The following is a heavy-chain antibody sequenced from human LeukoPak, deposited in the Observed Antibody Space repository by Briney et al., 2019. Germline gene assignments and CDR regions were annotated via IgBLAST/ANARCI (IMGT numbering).Heavy chain of an antibody. CDR3: ARVPDCSGGSCYSWFDP. D-gene: IGHD2-15*01. V-gene: IGHV1-2*02. CDR2: INPNSGGT. J-gene: IGHJ5*02. Sequence: RASVKVSCKSSGYTFTGYYMHWVRQAPGQGLEWMGWINPNSGGTNYAQKFQGRVTMTRDTSISTAYMELSRLRSDDTAVYYCARVPDCSGGSCYSWFDPWGQGTLVTVSS. CDR1: GYTFTGYY.